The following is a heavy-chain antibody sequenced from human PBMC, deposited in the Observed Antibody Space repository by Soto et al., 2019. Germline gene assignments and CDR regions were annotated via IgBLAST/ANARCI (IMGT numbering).Heavy chain of an antibody. J-gene: IGHJ5*02. Sequence: PGGSLRLSCAASGFTFSSYGMHWVRQAPGKGLEWVAVISYDSSNKYYADSVKGRFTISRDNAKNSLYLQMNSLRAEDTAVYYCARDRDFWSGYPQHGFDPWGQGTLVTVSS. CDR1: GFTFSSYG. CDR2: ISYDSSNK. D-gene: IGHD3-3*01. CDR3: ARDRDFWSGYPQHGFDP. V-gene: IGHV3-30*03.